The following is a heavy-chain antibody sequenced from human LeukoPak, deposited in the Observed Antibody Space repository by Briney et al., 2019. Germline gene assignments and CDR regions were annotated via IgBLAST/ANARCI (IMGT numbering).Heavy chain of an antibody. V-gene: IGHV1-69*13. D-gene: IGHD6-13*01. CDR3: AREYVTGYSSSWNWFDP. Sequence: SVKVSCKASGYTFTGYYMHWVRQAPGQGLEWMGGIIPIFGTANYAQKFQGRVTITADESTSTAYMELSSLRSEDTAVYYCAREYVTGYSSSWNWFDPWGQGTLVTVSS. CDR2: IIPIFGTA. J-gene: IGHJ5*02. CDR1: GYTFTGYY.